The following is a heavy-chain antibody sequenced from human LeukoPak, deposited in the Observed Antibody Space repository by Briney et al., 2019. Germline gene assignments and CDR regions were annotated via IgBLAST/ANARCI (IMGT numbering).Heavy chain of an antibody. CDR2: IYYSGST. CDR1: GGSISSYY. D-gene: IGHD2-2*02. Sequence: SETLSLTCTVSGGSISSYYWSWIRQPPGKGLEWIGYIYYSGSTNYNPSLKSRVTISVDTSKNQFSLKLSSVTAADTAVYYCARVGDIVVVPAAIGAYYYYMDVWGKGTTVTVSS. V-gene: IGHV4-59*01. CDR3: ARVGDIVVVPAAIGAYYYYMDV. J-gene: IGHJ6*03.